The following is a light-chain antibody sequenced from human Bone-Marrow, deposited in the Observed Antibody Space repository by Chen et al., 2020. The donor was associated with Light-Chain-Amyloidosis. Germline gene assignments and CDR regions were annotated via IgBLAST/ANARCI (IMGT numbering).Light chain of an antibody. CDR3: QVWDRSSDRPV. J-gene: IGLJ3*02. CDR1: NIGSTS. Sequence: SYVLTQPSSVSVAPGQTATIACGGNNIGSTSVHWYQQTPGQAPLLVVYDESDRPSGIPERLAGSNSGNTATLTISRVEAGDEADYSCQVWDRSSDRPVFGGGTKLTVL. V-gene: IGLV3-21*02. CDR2: DES.